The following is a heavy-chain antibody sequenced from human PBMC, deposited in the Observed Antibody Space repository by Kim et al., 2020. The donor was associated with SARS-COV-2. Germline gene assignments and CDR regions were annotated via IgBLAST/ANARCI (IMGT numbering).Heavy chain of an antibody. V-gene: IGHV4-39*01. J-gene: IGHJ4*02. D-gene: IGHD5-18*01. Sequence: LKSRVTISVDTSKNQFSLKLSSVTAADTAVYYCARTTRVTRGLWLLFFDYWGQGTLVTVSS. CDR3: ARTTRVTRGLWLLFFDY.